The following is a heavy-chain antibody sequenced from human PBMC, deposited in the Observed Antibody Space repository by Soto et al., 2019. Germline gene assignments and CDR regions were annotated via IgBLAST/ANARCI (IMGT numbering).Heavy chain of an antibody. CDR3: ARDLRAERRAWGLNN. V-gene: IGHV4-31*03. CDR2: NSHSVYA. Sequence: TLSCPCTVSAGSNSSGGYYWSWIRHLTIEHLEWIRYNSHSVYAYYNQGLKSRVTVSADTFKSLFSLKLSSVTAADTAVYFCARDLRAERRAWGLNNWGQGTVVTVSS. CDR1: AGSNSSGGYY. J-gene: IGHJ3*02. D-gene: IGHD7-27*01.